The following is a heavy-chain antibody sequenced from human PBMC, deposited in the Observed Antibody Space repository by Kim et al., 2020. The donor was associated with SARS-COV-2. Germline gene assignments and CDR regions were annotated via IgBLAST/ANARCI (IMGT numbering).Heavy chain of an antibody. CDR3: ARHHDYYYYGMDV. V-gene: IGHV4-59*13. CDR1: GGSISSYS. J-gene: IGHJ6*02. CDR2: IYYSGST. Sequence: SETLSLTCTVSGGSISSYSWSWIRQPPGKGLEWIGYIYYSGSTNYNPSLKSRVTISVDTSKNQFSLKLSSVTAADTAVYYCARHHDYYYYGMDVWGQGTTVPVSS.